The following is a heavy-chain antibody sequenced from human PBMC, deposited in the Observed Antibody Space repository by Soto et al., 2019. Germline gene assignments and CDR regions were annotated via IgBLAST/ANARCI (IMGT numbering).Heavy chain of an antibody. V-gene: IGHV4-59*02. CDR1: GASVSHGY. D-gene: IGHD3-22*01. J-gene: IGHJ5*02. Sequence: QMQLQASGPGLVKPSETLSLTCNVSGASVSHGYWSWIRQPPGKGLEWIGFMYFGGSFNYNPSLTSRATNSVETSKNQFSMKLTSVTASDTAVYYCARSYYDSTGFAVDPWGQGTLVTVSS. CDR2: MYFGGSF. CDR3: ARSYYDSTGFAVDP.